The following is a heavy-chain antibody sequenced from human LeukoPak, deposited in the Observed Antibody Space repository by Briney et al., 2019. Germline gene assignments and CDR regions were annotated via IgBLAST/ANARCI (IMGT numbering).Heavy chain of an antibody. CDR2: ISSSSSYI. J-gene: IGHJ3*02. V-gene: IGHV3-21*01. CDR1: GFTFNNAW. D-gene: IGHD4-17*01. Sequence: GGSLRLSCAASGFTFNNAWMSWVRQAPGKGLEWVSSISSSSSYIYYADSVKGRFTISRDNAKNSLYLQMNSLRAEDTAVYYCARDRDYGDYSGAFDIWGQGTMVTVSS. CDR3: ARDRDYGDYSGAFDI.